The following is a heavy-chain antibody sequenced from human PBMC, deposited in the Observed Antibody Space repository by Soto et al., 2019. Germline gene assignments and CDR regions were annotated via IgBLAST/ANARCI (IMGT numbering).Heavy chain of an antibody. J-gene: IGHJ6*03. V-gene: IGHV4-59*01. CDR1: GGSISSYY. D-gene: IGHD3-10*01. Sequence: SETLSLTCTVSGGSISSYYWSWIRQPPGKGLEWIGYIYYSGSTNYNPSLKSRVTISVDTSKNQFSLKLSSVTAADTAVYYCARAPLVVRDLWGIPGDYYMDVWGKGTTVTVSS. CDR2: IYYSGST. CDR3: ARAPLVVRDLWGIPGDYYMDV.